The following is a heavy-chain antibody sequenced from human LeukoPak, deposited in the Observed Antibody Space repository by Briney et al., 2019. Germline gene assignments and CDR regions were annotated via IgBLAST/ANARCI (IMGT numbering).Heavy chain of an antibody. D-gene: IGHD6-13*01. Sequence: PSETLSLTCTVSGGSISSGSYYWSWIRQPAGKGLEGIGRIYTSGSTNYNPSLKSRVTISVDTSKNQFSLKLSSVTAADTAVYYCARGLIAAAGSHAFDIWGQGTMVTVSS. CDR2: IYTSGST. V-gene: IGHV4-61*02. CDR3: ARGLIAAAGSHAFDI. J-gene: IGHJ3*02. CDR1: GGSISSGSYY.